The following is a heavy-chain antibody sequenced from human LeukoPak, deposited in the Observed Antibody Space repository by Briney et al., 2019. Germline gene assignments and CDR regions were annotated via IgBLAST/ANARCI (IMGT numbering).Heavy chain of an antibody. CDR2: ISSNGGST. Sequence: GGSLRLSCAASGFTFSSYAMHWVRQAPGKGLEYVSAISSNGGSTYYANSVKGRFTISRDNSKNTLYLQMGSLRAEDMAVYYCARTKSPYYYYYMDVWGKGTTVTVSS. CDR1: GFTFSSYA. D-gene: IGHD2-8*01. V-gene: IGHV3-64*01. CDR3: ARTKSPYYYYYMDV. J-gene: IGHJ6*03.